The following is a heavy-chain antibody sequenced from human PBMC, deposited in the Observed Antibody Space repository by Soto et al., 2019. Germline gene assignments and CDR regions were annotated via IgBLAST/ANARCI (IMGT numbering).Heavy chain of an antibody. CDR1: GDSISSGGYY. Sequence: KPSETLSLTCTVSGDSISSGGYYWSWIRQHPGKGLEWIGYIYYSGSTYYNPSLKSRVTISVDTSKNQFSLKLSSVTAADTAVYYCARDLREVTAAMAGYYYGMDVWGQGTTAPVYS. CDR3: ARDLREVTAAMAGYYYGMDV. V-gene: IGHV4-31*03. J-gene: IGHJ6*02. CDR2: IYYSGST. D-gene: IGHD2-2*01.